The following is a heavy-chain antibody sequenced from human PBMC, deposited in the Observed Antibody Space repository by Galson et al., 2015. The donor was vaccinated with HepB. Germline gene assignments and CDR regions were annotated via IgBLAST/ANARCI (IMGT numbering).Heavy chain of an antibody. CDR1: GFTFSSYG. D-gene: IGHD2-2*01. J-gene: IGHJ3*02. CDR2: IWYDGSNK. Sequence: SLRLSCAASGFTFSSYGMHWVRQAPGKGLEWVAVIWYDGSNKYYADSVKGRFTISRDNSKNTLYLQMNSLRAEDTAVYYCARDKGIRDVVVPAAIMMGEMGHDAFDIWGQGTMVTVSS. CDR3: ARDKGIRDVVVPAAIMMGEMGHDAFDI. V-gene: IGHV3-33*01.